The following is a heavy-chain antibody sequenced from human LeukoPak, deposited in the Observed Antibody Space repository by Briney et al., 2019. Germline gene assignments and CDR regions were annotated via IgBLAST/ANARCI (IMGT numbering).Heavy chain of an antibody. V-gene: IGHV4-4*07. CDR3: ATYEQQLAFDY. CDR1: GGSMSSYY. J-gene: IGHJ4*02. Sequence: SETLSLTCTVSGGSMSSYYWSWIRQPAGKGLEWIGRIYTSGSTNYNPSLRSRVTMSIDTSKKKFSLKLSPVTAADTAVYYCATYEQQLAFDYWGQGTLVTVSS. D-gene: IGHD6-13*01. CDR2: IYTSGST.